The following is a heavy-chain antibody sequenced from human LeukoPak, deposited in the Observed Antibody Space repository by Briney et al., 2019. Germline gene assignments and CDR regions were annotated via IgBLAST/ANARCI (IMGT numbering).Heavy chain of an antibody. D-gene: IGHD5-12*01. V-gene: IGHV3-48*02. CDR2: IGSSSSPI. CDR3: ARAMRSGYDY. Sequence: GGSLRLSCAASGFTFNSYSINWVRQAPGKGLEWVSYIGSSSSPIYYADSVKGRFTVSRDNAKNSLYLQMNSLRDEDTAVYYCARAMRSGYDYWGQGTLVTVSS. CDR1: GFTFNSYS. J-gene: IGHJ4*02.